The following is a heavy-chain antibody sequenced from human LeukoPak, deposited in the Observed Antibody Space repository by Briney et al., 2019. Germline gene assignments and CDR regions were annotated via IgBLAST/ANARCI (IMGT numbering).Heavy chain of an antibody. V-gene: IGHV4-30-2*01. Sequence: PSETLSLTCAVSGGSISSGGYFWSWIRQPPGKGLEWIGYIYHSGSTYYNPSLKSRVTISVDRSKNQFSLKLSSVTAADTAVYYCARELWFGEVSSWFDPWGQGTLVTVSS. CDR1: GGSISSGGYF. D-gene: IGHD3-10*01. CDR3: ARELWFGEVSSWFDP. J-gene: IGHJ5*02. CDR2: IYHSGST.